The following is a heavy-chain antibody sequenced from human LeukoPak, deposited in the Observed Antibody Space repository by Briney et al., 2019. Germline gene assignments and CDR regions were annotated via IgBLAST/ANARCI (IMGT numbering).Heavy chain of an antibody. Sequence: SETLSLTCTVSGYSISSRYYWGWIRQPPGKGLEWIGSIYHSGSTYYNPSLKSRVTMSVDASKNQFSLKLNSVTAADTAVYYCARDRIYYYDSSGYYYSDPLDYWGQGTLVTVSS. J-gene: IGHJ4*02. CDR1: GYSISSRYY. CDR2: IYHSGST. CDR3: ARDRIYYYDSSGYYYSDPLDY. D-gene: IGHD3-22*01. V-gene: IGHV4-38-2*02.